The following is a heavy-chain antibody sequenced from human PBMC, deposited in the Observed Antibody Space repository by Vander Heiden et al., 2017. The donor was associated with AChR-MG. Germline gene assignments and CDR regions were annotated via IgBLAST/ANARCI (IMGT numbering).Heavy chain of an antibody. CDR3: ARETYCGSGWGISH. J-gene: IGHJ4*02. CDR2: IYSGDST. Sequence: EVQLVESGGGMVQPGGSLRLSWPAPGFTVSTNYMTRVRPAPGKGLEWVSVIYSGDSTYYTDSVKGRFTISRDNSKNTLYLQMNSMRAEDTAVYSCARETYCGSGWGISHWGQGTLVTVSS. CDR1: GFTVSTNY. V-gene: IGHV3-66*01. D-gene: IGHD6-19*01.